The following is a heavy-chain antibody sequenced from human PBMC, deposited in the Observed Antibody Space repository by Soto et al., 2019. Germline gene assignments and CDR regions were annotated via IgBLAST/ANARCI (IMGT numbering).Heavy chain of an antibody. Sequence: QLLLQESGPGLVKPSETLSLTCTVSGGAILDSTYYWAWIRQPPGKGLEWIGTIFYSGGTFYTPSLXXXGXLPLDTSKNQFSLKLTSVTAADTAVYFCARQATGYYYGWFDPWGQGTLVTVSS. CDR2: IFYSGGT. V-gene: IGHV4-39*01. D-gene: IGHD3-22*01. J-gene: IGHJ5*02. CDR3: ARQATGYYYGWFDP. CDR1: GGAILDSTYY.